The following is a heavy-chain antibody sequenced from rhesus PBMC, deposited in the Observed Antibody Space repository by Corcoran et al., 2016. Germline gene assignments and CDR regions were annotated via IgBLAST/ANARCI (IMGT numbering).Heavy chain of an antibody. CDR2: ISVGGGPT. D-gene: IGHD5-42*01. V-gene: IGHV4-173*01. CDR1: GGSISSNY. Sequence: QLQLQESGPGLVKPSETLSLTCAVSGGSISSNYWSWLRQPPGKGLEWLGRISVGGGPTNYTPSLTSRVTISAATSKNQFSLKLRSVTAADTAVYYCAWGIQRVQFPYFDYWGQGVLVTVSS. J-gene: IGHJ4*01. CDR3: AWGIQRVQFPYFDY.